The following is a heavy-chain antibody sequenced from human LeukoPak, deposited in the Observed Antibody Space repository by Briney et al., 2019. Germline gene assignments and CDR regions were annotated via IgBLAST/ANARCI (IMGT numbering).Heavy chain of an antibody. Sequence: PSETLSLTCAVSGGSISSSNWWSWVRQPPGKGLEWIGEINHSGSINYTPSLKSRVTISVDKSKNQFSLKLSSVTAADTAVYYCARVRYCSSTSCYPFDCWGQGTLVSVSS. CDR3: ARVRYCSSTSCYPFDC. D-gene: IGHD2-2*01. CDR1: GGSISSSNW. CDR2: INHSGSI. J-gene: IGHJ4*02. V-gene: IGHV4-4*02.